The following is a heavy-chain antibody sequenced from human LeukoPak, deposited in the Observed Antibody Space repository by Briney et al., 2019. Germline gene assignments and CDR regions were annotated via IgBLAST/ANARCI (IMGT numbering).Heavy chain of an antibody. J-gene: IGHJ4*02. CDR3: ARESETSGWYGY. D-gene: IGHD6-19*01. CDR2: ISGDGGST. Sequence: GGSLRLSCAAPGFIFDNYAIHWVRQAPGKGLEWVSLISGDGGSTFYADSVRGRFTISRDNTRKSLSLQMSSLRSEDTALYYCARESETSGWYGYWGQGTLVTVSS. V-gene: IGHV3-43*02. CDR1: GFIFDNYA.